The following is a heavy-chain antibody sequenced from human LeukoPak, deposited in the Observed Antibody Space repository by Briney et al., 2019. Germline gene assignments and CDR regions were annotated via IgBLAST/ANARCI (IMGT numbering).Heavy chain of an antibody. V-gene: IGHV3-53*01. D-gene: IGHD6-13*01. Sequence: GGSLRLSGAVPDFTVTGNYMGWVRQAPGRGLEWVSIIYSSGDTYYADSVKGRFTISRVNPNNTLYLQMTKLRAVDSAVYFCARDRRFVRTWYFWNWGQGTLVAVSS. CDR3: ARDRRFVRTWYFWN. J-gene: IGHJ4*02. CDR1: DFTVTGNY. CDR2: IYSSGDT.